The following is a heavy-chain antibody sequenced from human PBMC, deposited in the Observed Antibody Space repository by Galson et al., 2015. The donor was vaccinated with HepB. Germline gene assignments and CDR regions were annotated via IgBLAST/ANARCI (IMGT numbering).Heavy chain of an antibody. D-gene: IGHD6-6*01. V-gene: IGHV1-69*13. CDR2: VIPIFGTA. CDR3: AREGKSSSAFDY. J-gene: IGHJ4*02. Sequence: SVKVSCKASGGTFSSYAISWVRQAPGQGLEWMGGVIPIFGTANYAQKFQGRVTITADESTSTAYMELSSLRSEDTAVYYCAREGKSSSAFDYWGQGTLVTVSS. CDR1: GGTFSSYA.